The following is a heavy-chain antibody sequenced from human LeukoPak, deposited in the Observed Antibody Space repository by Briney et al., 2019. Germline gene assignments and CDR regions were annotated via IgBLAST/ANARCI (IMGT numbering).Heavy chain of an antibody. Sequence: ASVKVSCTASGYTFTSYGISWVRQAPGQGLEWMGWISAYNGNTNYAQKLQGRVTMTTDTSTSTAYMELRSLRSDDTAVYYCARESTTHSSSWYTDWGQGTLVTVSS. CDR2: ISAYNGNT. CDR3: ARESTTHSSSWYTD. D-gene: IGHD6-13*01. CDR1: GYTFTSYG. V-gene: IGHV1-18*01. J-gene: IGHJ4*02.